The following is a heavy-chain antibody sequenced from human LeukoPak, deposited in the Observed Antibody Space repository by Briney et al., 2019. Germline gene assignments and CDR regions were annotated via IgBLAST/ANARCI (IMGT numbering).Heavy chain of an antibody. Sequence: PGRSLRLSCAASGFTFSSYAMHWVRQAPGKGLEWVAVISYDGSNKYYADSVKGRFTISRDNSKNTLYLQMNSLRAEDTAVYYCARARAYSSGYYYYPSHLDYWGQGTLVTVSS. J-gene: IGHJ4*02. V-gene: IGHV3-30*04. D-gene: IGHD3-22*01. CDR2: ISYDGSNK. CDR3: ARARAYSSGYYYYPSHLDY. CDR1: GFTFSSYA.